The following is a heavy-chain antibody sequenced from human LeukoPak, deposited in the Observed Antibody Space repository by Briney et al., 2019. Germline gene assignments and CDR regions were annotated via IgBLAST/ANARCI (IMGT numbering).Heavy chain of an antibody. D-gene: IGHD3-22*01. CDR1: GGSFSGYY. CDR2: INHSGST. J-gene: IGHJ4*02. V-gene: IGHV4-34*01. Sequence: SETLSLTCAVYGGSFSGYYWSWFRQPPGKGLEWIGEINHSGSTNYNPSLKSRVTISVDTSKNQFSLKLSSVTAAATAVYYCARVGYLWLAFFDYWGQGTLVTVSS. CDR3: ARVGYLWLAFFDY.